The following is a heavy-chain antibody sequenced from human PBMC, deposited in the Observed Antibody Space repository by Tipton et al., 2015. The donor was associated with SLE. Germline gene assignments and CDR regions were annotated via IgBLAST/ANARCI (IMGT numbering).Heavy chain of an antibody. V-gene: IGHV4-59*12. D-gene: IGHD1-26*01. J-gene: IGHJ4*02. CDR2: VYKN. CDR3: AREIGGGSNDY. CDR1: GVSISNYY. Sequence: TLSLTCYVTGVSISNYYWTWIRQSPGKGLEWIGNVYKNYNPSLESRVTISVDTSKNQFSLKLSSVTAADTAVYYCAREIGGGSNDYWGQGTLVTVSS.